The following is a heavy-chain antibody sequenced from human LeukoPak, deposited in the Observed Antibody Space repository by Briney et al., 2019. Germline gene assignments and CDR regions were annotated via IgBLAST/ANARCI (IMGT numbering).Heavy chain of an antibody. Sequence: GSLLLSCAASGFPFSSYAMSWVRPAPGKGLEWVSAISGSGGSTYYADSVKGRFTISRDNSKNTLYLQMHSLRAEDTAVYHCAIYGGSGTNAFDMWGQGTMVTVSS. CDR1: GFPFSSYA. V-gene: IGHV3-23*01. J-gene: IGHJ3*02. CDR3: AIYGGSGTNAFDM. D-gene: IGHD5-12*01. CDR2: ISGSGGST.